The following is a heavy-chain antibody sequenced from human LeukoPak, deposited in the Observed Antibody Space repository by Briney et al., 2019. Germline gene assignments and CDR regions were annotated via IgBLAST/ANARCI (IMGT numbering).Heavy chain of an antibody. J-gene: IGHJ3*02. CDR3: ARAISDYDASDI. CDR1: GFTFSNYE. V-gene: IGHV3-21*01. Sequence: KPGGSLRLSCAASGFTFSNYEMNWVRQAPGKGLEWVSSISSSSNFIYYADSVKGRFTISRDNAKNSLYLQMNSLRAEDTAVYYCARAISDYDASDIWGQGTMVTVSS. CDR2: ISSSSNFI. D-gene: IGHD4-17*01.